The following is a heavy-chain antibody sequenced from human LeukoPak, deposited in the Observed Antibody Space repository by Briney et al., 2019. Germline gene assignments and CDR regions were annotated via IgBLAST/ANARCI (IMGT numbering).Heavy chain of an antibody. Sequence: GGSLRLSCAASEFSFSNFAVGCVPQAPGKGLEWGSTISSGFNTYSADSVKGRFTISRDNSKNTLYLQMDSLRAEDTAIYYCAGQMHSTSWYGRYYFDSWGQGTLVTVSS. D-gene: IGHD2-2*01. CDR3: AGQMHSTSWYGRYYFDS. CDR2: ISSGFNT. J-gene: IGHJ4*02. V-gene: IGHV3-23*05. CDR1: EFSFSNFA.